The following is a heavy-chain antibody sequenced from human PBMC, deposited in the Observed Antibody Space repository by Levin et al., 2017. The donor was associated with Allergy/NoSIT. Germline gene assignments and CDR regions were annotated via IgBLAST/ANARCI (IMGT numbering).Heavy chain of an antibody. CDR3: ARHMHGLDAFDI. Sequence: SETLSLTCTVSGGSISSYYWSWIRQPPGKGLEWIGYIYYSGSTNYNPSLKSRVTISVDTSKNQFSLKLSSVTAADTAVYYCARHMHGLDAFDIWGQGTMVTVSS. J-gene: IGHJ3*02. CDR2: IYYSGST. D-gene: IGHD2-2*01. CDR1: GGSISSYY. V-gene: IGHV4-59*08.